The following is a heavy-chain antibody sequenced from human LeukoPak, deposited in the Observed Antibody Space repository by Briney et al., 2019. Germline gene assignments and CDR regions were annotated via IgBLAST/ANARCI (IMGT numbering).Heavy chain of an antibody. Sequence: GGSLRLSCAASGFTFSSYHMNWVRQAPGKGLEWVSSISSSGSYIYYADSVKGRFTISRDNAKNSLYLQMNSLRAEDTGVYYCARDFSSGMDVWGQGTTVTVSS. D-gene: IGHD6-19*01. V-gene: IGHV3-21*01. J-gene: IGHJ6*02. CDR2: ISSSGSYI. CDR1: GFTFSSYH. CDR3: ARDFSSGMDV.